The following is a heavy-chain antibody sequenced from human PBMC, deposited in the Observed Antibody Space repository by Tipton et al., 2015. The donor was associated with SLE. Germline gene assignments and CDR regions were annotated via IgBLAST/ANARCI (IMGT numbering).Heavy chain of an antibody. CDR2: ISYDGSNK. Sequence: SLRLSCAASGFIFSSYAMHWVRQAPGKGLEWVAVISYDGSNKYYADSVKGRFTISRDNSKNTLYLQMNSLRAEDTAVYYCARDLTSFYGMDVWGQGTTVTVSS. D-gene: IGHD3-9*01. CDR1: GFIFSSYA. V-gene: IGHV3-30*04. CDR3: ARDLTSFYGMDV. J-gene: IGHJ6*02.